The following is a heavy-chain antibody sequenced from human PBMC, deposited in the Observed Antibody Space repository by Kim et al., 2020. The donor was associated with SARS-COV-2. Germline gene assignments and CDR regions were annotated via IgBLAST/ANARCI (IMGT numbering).Heavy chain of an antibody. D-gene: IGHD3-16*01. CDR2: INTNGDTT. CDR1: GFTFSDHP. J-gene: IGHJ4*02. CDR3: ARIGGSHDY. V-gene: IGHV3-64*01. Sequence: GGSLRLSCAASGFTFSDHPMHWVRQAPGQRLEYVSAINTNGDTTYYANSMQGRFTISRDNSKNTLYLQMGSLRAEDMAVYYCARIGGSHDYWGQGTLVTVSS.